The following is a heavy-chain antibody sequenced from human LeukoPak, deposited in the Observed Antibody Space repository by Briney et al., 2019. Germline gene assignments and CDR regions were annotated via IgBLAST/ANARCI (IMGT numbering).Heavy chain of an antibody. D-gene: IGHD3-22*01. Sequence: ASVKVSCKTSGYTFTSYAICWVRQAPGQGLEWMGWISAYNGNTDYAQKFQGWVTMTRDTSISTAYMELSRLRSDDTAVYYCARDYYYDSSGYYYEGFDYWGQGTLVTVSS. J-gene: IGHJ4*02. CDR2: ISAYNGNT. CDR3: ARDYYYDSSGYYYEGFDY. V-gene: IGHV1-18*01. CDR1: GYTFTSYA.